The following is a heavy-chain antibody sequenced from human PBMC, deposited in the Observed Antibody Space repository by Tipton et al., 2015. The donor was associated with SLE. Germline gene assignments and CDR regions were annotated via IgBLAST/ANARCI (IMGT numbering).Heavy chain of an antibody. CDR1: GFTVSSNY. CDR2: IYSGGST. Sequence: SLRLSCAASGFTVSSNYMSWVRQAPGKGLEWVSVIYSGGSTYYADSVKGRFTISRDNSKTTLYLQMNSLRAEDTAVYYCARAFHYYDSRWGQGTLVTVSS. CDR3: ARAFHYYDSR. D-gene: IGHD3-22*01. V-gene: IGHV3-53*01. J-gene: IGHJ4*02.